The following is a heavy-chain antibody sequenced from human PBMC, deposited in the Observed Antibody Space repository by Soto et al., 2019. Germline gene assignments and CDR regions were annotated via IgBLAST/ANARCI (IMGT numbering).Heavy chain of an antibody. V-gene: IGHV3-30*03. D-gene: IGHD3-10*01. J-gene: IGHJ4*02. Sequence: GGSLSLSCAASGFTFSSYGMHWVRQAPGKGLEWVALISFDGSNTYYADSVKGRFTISRDNSQNTLYLQMNGLRLDDTAVYYCVTAVRTRLDNWGPGTLVTVSS. CDR2: ISFDGSNT. CDR1: GFTFSSYG. CDR3: VTAVRTRLDN.